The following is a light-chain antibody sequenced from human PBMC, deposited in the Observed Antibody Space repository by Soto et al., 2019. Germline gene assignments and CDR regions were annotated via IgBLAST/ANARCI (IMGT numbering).Light chain of an antibody. CDR3: QQSKSFPWT. CDR1: QTISSR. CDR2: KAS. J-gene: IGKJ1*01. V-gene: IGKV1-5*03. Sequence: DIHMTQFPPTLLTSVRDRVTIICRASQTISSRLAWYQQKPGKAPKLLIYKASTLKSGVPSSFSGSGSGTDFTLTINGLQPEDFATYYCQQSKSFPWTFGQGTKVDIK.